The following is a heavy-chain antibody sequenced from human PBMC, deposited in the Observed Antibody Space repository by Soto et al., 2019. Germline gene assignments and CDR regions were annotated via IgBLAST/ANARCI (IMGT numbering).Heavy chain of an antibody. J-gene: IGHJ6*02. V-gene: IGHV1-18*01. CDR2: ISTYNGDT. CDR3: ARSGSVPYYYYGLDV. D-gene: IGHD1-26*01. CDR1: GYTFSRSG. Sequence: VQLVKSGAEVKKPGASVKVSCKASGYTFSRSGISWVRQAPGQGLEWMGWISTYNGDTNYAQKVQGRVTMTTDSYTSTAFMELMSLRSDDTAVYYCARSGSVPYYYYGLDVWGQGTTVTVSS.